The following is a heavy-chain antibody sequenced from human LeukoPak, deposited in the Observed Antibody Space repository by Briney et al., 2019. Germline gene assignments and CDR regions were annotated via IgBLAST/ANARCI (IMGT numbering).Heavy chain of an antibody. J-gene: IGHJ5*02. Sequence: GGSLRLSCAASGFTFTTYTMNWVRQTPGKGLEWVSSITNNSDYIYYAGSVKGRFTISRDNSKNTLYLQMNSLRAEDTAMYYCASTNYRGGTTGYNWFDPWGQGTLVTVSS. CDR3: ASTNYRGGTTGYNWFDP. D-gene: IGHD1-26*01. CDR2: ITNNSDYI. CDR1: GFTFTTYT. V-gene: IGHV3-21*01.